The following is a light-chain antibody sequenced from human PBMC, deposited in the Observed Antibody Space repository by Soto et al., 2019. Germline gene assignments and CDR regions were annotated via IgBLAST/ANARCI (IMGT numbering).Light chain of an antibody. CDR3: AAWDDSLNGPV. CDR2: YSN. CDR1: RSNIGDNT. V-gene: IGLV1-44*01. J-gene: IGLJ2*01. Sequence: QLVLTQPPSVSGTPGQRVTISCSGSRSNIGDNTVNWYQQLPGTAHKLLVYYSNQRPSGVPDRFSGSKSGTSASLAISGLQSEDEADYYCAAWDDSLNGPVFGGGTKLTVL.